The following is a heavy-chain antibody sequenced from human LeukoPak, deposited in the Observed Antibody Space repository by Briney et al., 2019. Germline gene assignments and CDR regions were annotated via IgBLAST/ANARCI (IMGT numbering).Heavy chain of an antibody. Sequence: EASVKVSCKASGGTFSSYAISWVRQAPGQGLEWMGGIIPIFGTANYAQKFQGRVTITADESTSTAYMELSSLRSEDTAVYYCARVWASIAAPVDYYYYMDVWGKGTTVTVSS. V-gene: IGHV1-69*13. CDR3: ARVWASIAAPVDYYYYMDV. J-gene: IGHJ6*03. CDR2: IIPIFGTA. D-gene: IGHD6-6*01. CDR1: GGTFSSYA.